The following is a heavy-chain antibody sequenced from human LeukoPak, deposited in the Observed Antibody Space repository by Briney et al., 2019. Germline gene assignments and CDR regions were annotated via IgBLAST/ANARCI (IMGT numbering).Heavy chain of an antibody. J-gene: IGHJ5*02. CDR1: GGSFSGYY. D-gene: IGHD1-26*01. V-gene: IGHV4-34*01. Sequence: SETLSLTCAVYGGSFSGYYWSWIRQPPGKGLEWIGEINHSGSTNYNPSLKSRVTISVDTSKSQFSLKLSSVTAADTAVYYCARATVGATRWFDPWGQGTLVTVSS. CDR2: INHSGST. CDR3: ARATVGATRWFDP.